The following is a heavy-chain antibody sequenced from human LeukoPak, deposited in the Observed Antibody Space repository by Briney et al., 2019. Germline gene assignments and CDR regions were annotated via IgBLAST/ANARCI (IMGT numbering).Heavy chain of an antibody. J-gene: IGHJ4*02. V-gene: IGHV4-34*01. CDR1: GGSFSGYY. Sequence: TSSETLSLTCAVYGGSFSGYYRSWIRQPPGKGLEWIGEINHSGSTNYNPSLKSRVTISVDTSKNQFSLKLSSVTAADTAVYYCARHGRYYYDSSGYSDYWGQGTLVTVSS. CDR3: ARHGRYYYDSSGYSDY. CDR2: INHSGST. D-gene: IGHD3-22*01.